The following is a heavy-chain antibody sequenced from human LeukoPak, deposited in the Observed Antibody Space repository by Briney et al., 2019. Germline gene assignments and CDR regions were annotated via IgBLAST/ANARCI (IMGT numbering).Heavy chain of an antibody. CDR2: INIGGTNT. CDR1: GFTFSSYW. CDR3: ATDGAGFDT. V-gene: IGHV3-48*04. J-gene: IGHJ5*02. Sequence: GGSLRLSCAASGFTFSSYWMSWVRQAPGKGLEWLSYINIGGTNTRYADSVKGRFTISRDNAKKSLYLEMNNLRAEDTAVYYCATDGAGFDTWGQGVLVTVSS.